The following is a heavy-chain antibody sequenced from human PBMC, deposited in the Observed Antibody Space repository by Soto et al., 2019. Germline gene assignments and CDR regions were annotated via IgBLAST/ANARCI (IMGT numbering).Heavy chain of an antibody. V-gene: IGHV4-34*01. CDR1: SGSFSGYY. CDR2: INHSGST. Sequence: SETLSLTCAVYSGSFSGYYWSWIRQPPGKGLEWIGEINHSGSTNYNPSLKSRVTISVDTSKNQFSLKLSSVTAADTAVYYCARVGDSSGWYVFDYWGQGTLVTVSS. J-gene: IGHJ4*02. D-gene: IGHD6-19*01. CDR3: ARVGDSSGWYVFDY.